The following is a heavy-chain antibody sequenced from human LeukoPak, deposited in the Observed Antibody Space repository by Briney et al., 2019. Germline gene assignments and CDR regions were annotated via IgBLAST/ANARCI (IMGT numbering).Heavy chain of an antibody. J-gene: IGHJ6*03. V-gene: IGHV3-30*04. CDR3: AKDSHYYYYMDV. CDR1: GFIFSNYA. Sequence: GRSLRLSCAASGFIFSNYAMHWVRQAPGKGLEWVAVISYDGSNKYYADSVKGRFTMSRDNSKNTLYLQMNSLRAEDTAVYYCAKDSHYYYYMDVWGKGTTVTVSS. CDR2: ISYDGSNK.